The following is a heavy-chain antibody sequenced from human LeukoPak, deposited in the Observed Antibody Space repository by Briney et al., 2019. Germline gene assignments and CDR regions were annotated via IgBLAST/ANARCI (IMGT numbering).Heavy chain of an antibody. J-gene: IGHJ4*02. D-gene: IGHD6-6*01. Sequence: QPGGSLRLSCAASGFAFSRYWMHWVRQAPGKGLVRVSRVNGDGSTTTYADSVKGRFTISRDNAKNTLYLQMNSLRAEDTAVYYCARGLSGYASSLGYWGQGTLVTVSA. CDR2: VNGDGSTT. V-gene: IGHV3-74*01. CDR1: GFAFSRYW. CDR3: ARGLSGYASSLGY.